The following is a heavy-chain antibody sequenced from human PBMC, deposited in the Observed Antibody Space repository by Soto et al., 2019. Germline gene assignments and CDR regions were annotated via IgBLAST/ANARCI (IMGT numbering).Heavy chain of an antibody. V-gene: IGHV3-23*01. CDR2: ISGSGSNT. Sequence: GGSLRLSCAASGFTFSSYAMSWVRQAPGKGLEWVSAISGSGSNTYYADSVKGRLTISRDNSKNTLYLQMNSLRAEDTAVYYCARESGDIVVVPGATEDYGMDVWGQGTTVTVSS. CDR3: ARESGDIVVVPGATEDYGMDV. J-gene: IGHJ6*02. CDR1: GFTFSSYA. D-gene: IGHD2-2*01.